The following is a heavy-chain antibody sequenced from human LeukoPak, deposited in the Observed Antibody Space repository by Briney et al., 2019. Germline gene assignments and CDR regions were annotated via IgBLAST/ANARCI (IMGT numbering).Heavy chain of an antibody. V-gene: IGHV3-7*01. CDR2: IKQDGSEK. D-gene: IGHD6-13*01. CDR1: GFTFSSYW. Sequence: GGSLRLSCAASGFTFSSYWMSWVRQAPGKGLEWVANIKQDGSEKYYVDSVKGRFTTSRDNAKNSLYLQMNSLRAEDTAVYYCAREASSSWMYYYYYYMDVWGKGTTATVSS. CDR3: AREASSSWMYYYYYYMDV. J-gene: IGHJ6*03.